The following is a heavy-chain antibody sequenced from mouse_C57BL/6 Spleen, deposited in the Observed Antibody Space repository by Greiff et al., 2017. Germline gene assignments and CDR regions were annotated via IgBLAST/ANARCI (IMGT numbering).Heavy chain of an antibody. CDR1: GYTFTSYW. V-gene: IGHV1-52*01. Sequence: QVQLKQPGAELVRPGSSVKLSCKASGYTFTSYWMHWVKQRPIQGLEWIGNIDPSDSETHYNQKFKDKATLTVDKSSSTAYMQLSSLTSEDSAVYYCATLYDGYWFAYWGQGTLVTVSA. D-gene: IGHD2-3*01. CDR2: IDPSDSET. J-gene: IGHJ3*01. CDR3: ATLYDGYWFAY.